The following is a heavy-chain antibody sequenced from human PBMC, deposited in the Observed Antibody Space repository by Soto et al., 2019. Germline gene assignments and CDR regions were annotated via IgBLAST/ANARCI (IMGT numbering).Heavy chain of an antibody. D-gene: IGHD6-19*01. CDR2: IYYSGST. J-gene: IGHJ1*01. Sequence: QVQLQESGPGLVKPSQTLSLTCTVSGGSISSGGYYWSWIRQHPGKGLEWIGYIYYSGSTYYNPALQSRVTISVDTSKNQFSLKLSSVTAADTAVYYCARAVAGLEYFQHWGQGTLVTVSS. V-gene: IGHV4-31*03. CDR3: ARAVAGLEYFQH. CDR1: GGSISSGGYY.